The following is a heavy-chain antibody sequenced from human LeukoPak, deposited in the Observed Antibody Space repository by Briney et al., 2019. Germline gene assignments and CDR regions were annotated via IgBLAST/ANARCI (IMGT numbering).Heavy chain of an antibody. CDR3: ARSIIVVVPAALSFYYYYMDV. CDR1: GGSISSSNW. CDR2: IYHSGST. D-gene: IGHD2-2*01. Sequence: PSGTLSLTCAVSGGSISSSNWWSWVRQPPGKGLEWIGEIYHSGSTNYNPSLKSRVTISVDKSKNQFSLKLSSVTAADTAVYYCARSIIVVVPAALSFYYYYMDVWGKGTTVTVSS. V-gene: IGHV4-4*02. J-gene: IGHJ6*03.